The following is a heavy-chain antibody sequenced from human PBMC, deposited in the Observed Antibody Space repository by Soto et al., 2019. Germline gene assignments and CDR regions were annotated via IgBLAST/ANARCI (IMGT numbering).Heavy chain of an antibody. V-gene: IGHV1-69*02. J-gene: IGHJ6*03. CDR2: IIPILGIA. CDR3: AFGQRVYVGAYYYYYMDV. D-gene: IGHD6-6*01. Sequence: QVQLVQSGAEVKKPGSSVKVSCKASGGTFSSYTISWVRQAPGQGLEWMGRIIPILGIANYAQKFQGRVTSTADKSTSTAYMELSSRRSEDTAVDYWAFGQRVYVGAYYYYYMDVWGKGTTVTVSS. CDR1: GGTFSSYT.